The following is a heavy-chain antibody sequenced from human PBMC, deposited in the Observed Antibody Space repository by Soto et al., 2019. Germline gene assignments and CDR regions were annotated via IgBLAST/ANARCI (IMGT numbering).Heavy chain of an antibody. CDR2: IYYSGST. CDR3: ARVYYYGSGSPVRFDP. CDR1: GGSSSSYY. D-gene: IGHD3-10*01. V-gene: IGHV4-59*01. Sequence: PLETLPHTCTVSGGSSSSYYWSWIRQPTGKGLEWIGYIYYSGSTNYNPSLKSRVTISVDTSKNQFSLKLSSVTAADTAVYYCARVYYYGSGSPVRFDPWGQGTLVTVSS. J-gene: IGHJ5*02.